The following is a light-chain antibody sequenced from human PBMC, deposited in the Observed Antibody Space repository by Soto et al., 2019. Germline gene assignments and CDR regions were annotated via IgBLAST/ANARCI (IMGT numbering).Light chain of an antibody. Sequence: QSVLTQPPSTSGSPGQSVTISCTGTSSDVGRYNYVSWYQQHPGKAPKLMIYELSKRPSGVPDRFSGSKSGNTASLTVSGLQAEDEADYYCSSYAGSNNFVVFGGGTKVTVL. CDR2: ELS. CDR3: SSYAGSNNFVV. J-gene: IGLJ2*01. V-gene: IGLV2-8*01. CDR1: SSDVGRYNY.